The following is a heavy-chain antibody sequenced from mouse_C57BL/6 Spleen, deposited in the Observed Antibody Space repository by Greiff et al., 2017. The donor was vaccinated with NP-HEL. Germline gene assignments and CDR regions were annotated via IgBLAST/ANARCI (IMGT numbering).Heavy chain of an antibody. J-gene: IGHJ2*01. CDR2: INPSNGGT. CDR3: ARSYYSNYERVDY. D-gene: IGHD2-5*01. CDR1: GYTFTSYW. Sequence: VQLQQPGTELVKTGASVKLSCKASGYTFTSYWMHWVKQRPGQGLEWIGNINPSNGGTNYNEKFKSKATLTVDKSSSTAYMQLSSLTSEDSAVYYCARSYYSNYERVDYWGQGTTLTVSS. V-gene: IGHV1-53*01.